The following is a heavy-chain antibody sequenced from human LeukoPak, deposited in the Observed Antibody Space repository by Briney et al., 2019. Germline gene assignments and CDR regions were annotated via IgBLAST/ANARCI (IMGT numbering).Heavy chain of an antibody. D-gene: IGHD5-12*01. V-gene: IGHV3-48*03. Sequence: QPGGSLRLSCAASGFTFSSYEMNWVRQAPGKGLEWVSYISSSGSTIYYADSAKGRFTISRDNAKNSLYLQMNSLGAEDTAVYYCARSPPDIVATIGYYFDYWGQGTLVTVSS. J-gene: IGHJ4*02. CDR1: GFTFSSYE. CDR2: ISSSGSTI. CDR3: ARSPPDIVATIGYYFDY.